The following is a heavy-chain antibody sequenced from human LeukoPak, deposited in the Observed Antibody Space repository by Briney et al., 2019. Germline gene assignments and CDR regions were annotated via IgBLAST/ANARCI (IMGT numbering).Heavy chain of an antibody. V-gene: IGHV3-21*01. J-gene: IGHJ5*02. CDR1: GFTFSSYS. CDR3: ARDFHDYFP. Sequence: PGGSLRLSCAASGFTFSSYSMNWVRPAPGKGLEWVSSIGSSSSYIYYADSVKGRFTISRDNAKNSLYLQMNSLRAEDTAVYYCARDFHDYFPWGQGTLVTVSS. D-gene: IGHD3-16*01. CDR2: IGSSSSYI.